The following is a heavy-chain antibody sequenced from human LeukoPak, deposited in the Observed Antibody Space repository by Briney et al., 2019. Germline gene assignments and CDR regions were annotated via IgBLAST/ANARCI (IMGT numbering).Heavy chain of an antibody. V-gene: IGHV3-30*02. CDR1: GFTFSSYG. CDR3: AKVIPAAATGDY. CDR2: IRYDGSNK. Sequence: GGSLRLSCAASGFTFSSYGMHWVRQAPGKGLEWVAFIRYDGSNKYYADSVKGRFTISRDNSKNTLYLQKNSLRAEDTAVYYCAKVIPAAATGDYWGQGTLVTVSS. D-gene: IGHD6-13*01. J-gene: IGHJ4*02.